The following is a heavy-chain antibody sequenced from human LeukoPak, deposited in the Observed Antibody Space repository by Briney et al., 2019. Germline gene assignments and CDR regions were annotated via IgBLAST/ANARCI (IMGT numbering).Heavy chain of an antibody. CDR3: AKGVGDWYDF. CDR1: GFTFRSLW. Sequence: GGSLRLSCAASGFTFRSLWVTWVRQAPGKGLEWVSVMSGDSTVTYYADSVKGRFTISRDNSQNTLFLQMNSLRADDTAVYYCAKGVGDWYDFWGRGTLVTVSS. V-gene: IGHV3-23*01. J-gene: IGHJ5*01. D-gene: IGHD4-17*01. CDR2: MSGDSTVT.